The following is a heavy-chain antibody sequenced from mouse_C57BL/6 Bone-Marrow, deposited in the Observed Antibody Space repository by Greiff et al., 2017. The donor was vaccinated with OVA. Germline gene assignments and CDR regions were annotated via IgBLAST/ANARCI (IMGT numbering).Heavy chain of an antibody. CDR3: TRLDGYYVDY. D-gene: IGHD2-3*01. CDR1: GYTFTDYG. Sequence: QVQLQQSGAELVRPGASVTLSCKASGYTFTDYGMHWVKQTPVHGLEWIGAIDPETGGTAYNQKFKGKAILTADKSSSTAYMELRSLTSEDSAVYYCTRLDGYYVDYWGQGTTLTVSS. V-gene: IGHV1-15*01. CDR2: IDPETGGT. J-gene: IGHJ2*01.